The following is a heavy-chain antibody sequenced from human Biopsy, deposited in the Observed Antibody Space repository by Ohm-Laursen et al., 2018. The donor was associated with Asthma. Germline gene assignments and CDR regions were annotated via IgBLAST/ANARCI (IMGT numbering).Heavy chain of an antibody. CDR2: ISGSGGST. CDR1: GFTFSSYA. D-gene: IGHD3-3*01. CDR3: ASQSSGPDFWSGYYYFDY. J-gene: IGHJ4*02. Sequence: SLRLSCAASGFTFSSYAMSWVRQAPGKGLEWVSAISGSGGSTYYADSVKGLFTISRDNSKNTLYLQMNSLRAEDTAVYYCASQSSGPDFWSGYYYFDYWGQGTLVTVSS. V-gene: IGHV3-23*01.